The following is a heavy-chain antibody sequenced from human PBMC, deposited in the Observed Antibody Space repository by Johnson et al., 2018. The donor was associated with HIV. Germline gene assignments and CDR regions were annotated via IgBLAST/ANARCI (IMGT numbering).Heavy chain of an antibody. J-gene: IGHJ3*02. CDR1: RFTFSSYG. CDR2: MSYDGSKE. V-gene: IGHV3-30*18. CDR3: AKDGSGDVRGAFDI. Sequence: QVLLVESGGGVVQPGRSLRLSCAASRFTFSSYGMHWVRQAPVKGLEWVGVMSYDGSKENYADSVKGRFTISRDNSKNSLYLQMNSLRTEDTALYYCAKDGSGDVRGAFDIWGQGTMVTVSS. D-gene: IGHD3-10*02.